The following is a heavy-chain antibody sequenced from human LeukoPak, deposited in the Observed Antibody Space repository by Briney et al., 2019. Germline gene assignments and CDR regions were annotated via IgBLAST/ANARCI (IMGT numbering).Heavy chain of an antibody. CDR2: IYYSGST. D-gene: IGHD6-13*01. V-gene: IGHV4-59*08. Sequence: SETLSLTCTVSGGSISSYYWSWIRQPPGKGLEWIGYIYYSGSTNYNPSLKSRVTLSVDTSKNQFPLKLSSLTAADTAVYYCARYSSSWYDYWGQGTLVTVSS. J-gene: IGHJ4*02. CDR3: ARYSSSWYDY. CDR1: GGSISSYY.